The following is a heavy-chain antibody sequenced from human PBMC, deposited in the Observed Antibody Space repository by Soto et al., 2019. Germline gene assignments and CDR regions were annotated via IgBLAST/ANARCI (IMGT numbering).Heavy chain of an antibody. J-gene: IGHJ4*02. CDR1: GYSISSGYY. CDR2: IYHSGST. Sequence: PSETLSLTCAVSGYSISSGYYWGWIRQPPGKGLEWIGSIYHSGSTYYNPSLKSRVTISVDMSKNQFSLKLSSVTAADTAVYYCARVSRFIVATSKFDYWGQGTPVTVSS. V-gene: IGHV4-38-2*01. D-gene: IGHD5-12*01. CDR3: ARVSRFIVATSKFDY.